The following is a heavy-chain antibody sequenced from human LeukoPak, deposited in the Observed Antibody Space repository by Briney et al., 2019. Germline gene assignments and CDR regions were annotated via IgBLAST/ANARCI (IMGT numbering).Heavy chain of an antibody. Sequence: GESLKISCKGSGYSFTSYWIGWVRQMPGKGLEWMGIIYPGDSDTRDSPSFQGQVTISADKTSNTAYVQWSSLKASDTAMYFCARQKYCTGSSCYSVYDAFDLWGQGTMVAVSS. D-gene: IGHD2-15*01. J-gene: IGHJ3*01. CDR1: GYSFTSYW. CDR2: IYPGDSDT. V-gene: IGHV5-51*01. CDR3: ARQKYCTGSSCYSVYDAFDL.